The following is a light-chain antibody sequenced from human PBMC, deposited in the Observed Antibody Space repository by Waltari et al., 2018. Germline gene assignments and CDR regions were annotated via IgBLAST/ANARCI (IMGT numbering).Light chain of an antibody. Sequence: EIVLAQSPGTLSLSPGERATLSCRVSQSVSRSLAWYQQKPGQAPRLLIYGTSIRTTGIPDRFSGSGSGTDFSLTISRLESEDFAVYYCQHYVRLPATFGQGTKVEIK. V-gene: IGKV3-20*01. CDR1: QSVSRS. J-gene: IGKJ1*01. CDR3: QHYVRLPAT. CDR2: GTS.